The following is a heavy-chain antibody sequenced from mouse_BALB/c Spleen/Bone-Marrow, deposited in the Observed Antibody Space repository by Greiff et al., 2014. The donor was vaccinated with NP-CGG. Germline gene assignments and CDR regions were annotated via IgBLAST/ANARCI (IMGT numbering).Heavy chain of an antibody. Sequence: LQLQQSGAELVKPGTSVKLSCKASGYNFTSYWINWVKLRPGQGLEWIGDIYPGSGSTNYNEKFKSKATLTVDTSSSTAYMQLSSLASEDSALYYCARFSQLGLLAYWGQGTLVTVSA. J-gene: IGHJ3*01. V-gene: IGHV1-55*01. D-gene: IGHD3-1*01. CDR2: IYPGSGST. CDR3: ARFSQLGLLAY. CDR1: GYNFTSYW.